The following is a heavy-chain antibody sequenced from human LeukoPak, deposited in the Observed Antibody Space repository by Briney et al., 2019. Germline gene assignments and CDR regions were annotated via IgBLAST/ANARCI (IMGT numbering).Heavy chain of an antibody. D-gene: IGHD1-1*01. V-gene: IGHV3-66*02. Sequence: PGGSLRLSCAASGFTVSSNYMSWVRQAPGKGLEWVSVIYSGGSTYYADSVKGRFTISRDNSKDTLYLQMNSLRAEDTAVYYCVRGPPNWNGAFDIWGQGTMVTVSS. CDR2: IYSGGST. CDR1: GFTVSSNY. J-gene: IGHJ3*02. CDR3: VRGPPNWNGAFDI.